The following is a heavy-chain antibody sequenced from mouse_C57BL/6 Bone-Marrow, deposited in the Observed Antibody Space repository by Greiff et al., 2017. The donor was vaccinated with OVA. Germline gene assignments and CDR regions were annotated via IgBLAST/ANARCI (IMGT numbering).Heavy chain of an antibody. D-gene: IGHD1-1*01. CDR3: ARRGGSSPYYAMDY. CDR2: IYPGDGDT. V-gene: IGHV1-82*01. CDR1: GYAFSSSW. Sequence: QVQLQQSGPELVKPGASVKISCKASGYAFSSSWMNWVKQRPGKGLEWIGRIYPGDGDTNYNGKFKGKATLTADKSSSTAYMQLSSLTSEDSAVYFCARRGGSSPYYAMDYWGQGTSVTVSS. J-gene: IGHJ4*01.